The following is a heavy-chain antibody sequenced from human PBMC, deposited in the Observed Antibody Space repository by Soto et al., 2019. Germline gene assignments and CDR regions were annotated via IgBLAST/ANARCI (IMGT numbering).Heavy chain of an antibody. CDR3: AKAPLGHYFLDV. D-gene: IGHD4-17*01. Sequence: GGSLRLSCAASGFTFEDSAMHWVRQAPGKGLEWVSGISWNGGVIGYADSMRGRFTISRDNAKNSLYLQMNNLRPEDTALYYCAKAPLGHYFLDVWGQGTTVTVSS. V-gene: IGHV3-9*01. CDR2: ISWNGGVI. CDR1: GFTFEDSA. J-gene: IGHJ6*02.